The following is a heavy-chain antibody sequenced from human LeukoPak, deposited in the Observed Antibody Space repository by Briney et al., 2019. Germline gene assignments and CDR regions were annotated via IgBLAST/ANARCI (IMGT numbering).Heavy chain of an antibody. CDR3: ASLLRDSSGWYLYYFDY. J-gene: IGHJ4*02. V-gene: IGHV1-18*01. D-gene: IGHD6-19*01. CDR2: ISAYNGNT. Sequence: ASVKVSCKASGYTFTSYGISWVRQAPGQGPEWMGWISAYNGNTNYAQKLQGRVTMTTDTSTSTAYMELRSLRSDDTAVYYCASLLRDSSGWYLYYFDYWGQGTLVTVSS. CDR1: GYTFTSYG.